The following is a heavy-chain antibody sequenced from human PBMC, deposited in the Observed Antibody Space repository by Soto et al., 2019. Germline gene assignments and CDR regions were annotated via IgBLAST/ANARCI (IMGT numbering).Heavy chain of an antibody. D-gene: IGHD3-22*01. CDR3: ARPGTNYYDSSGYYTKYDY. J-gene: IGHJ4*02. Sequence: GASVKVSCKASGGTFSSYAISWVRQAPGQGLEWMGGIIPIFGTANYAQKFQGRVTITADESTSTAYMELSSLRSEDTAVYYCARPGTNYYDSSGYYTKYDYWGQGTLVTVS. CDR2: IIPIFGTA. V-gene: IGHV1-69*13. CDR1: GGTFSSYA.